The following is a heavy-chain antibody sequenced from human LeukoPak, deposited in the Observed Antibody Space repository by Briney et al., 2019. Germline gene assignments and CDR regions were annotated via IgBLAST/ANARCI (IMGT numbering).Heavy chain of an antibody. CDR2: IYYSGST. J-gene: IGHJ3*02. Sequence: SETLSLTCTVSGGSISSSSYYWGWIRQPPGKGLEWIGSIYYSGSTYYNPSLKSRVTISVDASKNQFSLKLSSVTAADTAVYYCARIEYTSSSGFNDAFDIWGQGTMVTVSS. D-gene: IGHD6-6*01. CDR1: GGSISSSSYY. V-gene: IGHV4-39*07. CDR3: ARIEYTSSSGFNDAFDI.